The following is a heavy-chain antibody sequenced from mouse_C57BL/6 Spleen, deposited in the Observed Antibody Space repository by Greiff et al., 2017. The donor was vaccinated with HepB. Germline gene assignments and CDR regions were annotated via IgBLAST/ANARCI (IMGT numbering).Heavy chain of an antibody. J-gene: IGHJ2*01. CDR1: GYTFTSYW. CDR2: IHPNSGST. V-gene: IGHV1-64*01. Sequence: QVQLKQPGAELVKPGASVKLSCKASGYTFTSYWMHWVKQRPGQGLEWIGMIHPNSGSTNYNEKFKSKATLTVDKSSSTAYMQLSSLTSEDSAVYYCARGEYYGTDYFDYWGQGTTLTVSS. D-gene: IGHD1-1*01. CDR3: ARGEYYGTDYFDY.